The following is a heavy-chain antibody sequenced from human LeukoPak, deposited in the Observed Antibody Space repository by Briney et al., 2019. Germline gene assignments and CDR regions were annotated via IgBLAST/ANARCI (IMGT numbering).Heavy chain of an antibody. CDR1: GYTFSTYW. CDR3: ARDYSYGSNWFDP. V-gene: IGHV3-74*01. D-gene: IGHD5-18*01. J-gene: IGHJ5*02. CDR2: ITSDGITT. Sequence: GASVKVSCKASGYTFSTYWMHWVRQAPGKGLVWVSRITSDGITTTYADSVKGRFTISRNNAKNTLYLQMNSLRAEDTAVYYCARDYSYGSNWFDPWGQGTLVTVSS.